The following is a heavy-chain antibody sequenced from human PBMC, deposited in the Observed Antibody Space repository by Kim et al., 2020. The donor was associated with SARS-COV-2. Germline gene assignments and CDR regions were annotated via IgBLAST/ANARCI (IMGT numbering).Heavy chain of an antibody. D-gene: IGHD3-22*01. J-gene: IGHJ6*02. Sequence: YANSVTGRFTISRETAKNTLYLQMGSLSAEDMAVYYCARDYDSSGYYGMDVWGQGTTVTVSS. CDR3: ARDYDSSGYYGMDV. V-gene: IGHV3-64*01.